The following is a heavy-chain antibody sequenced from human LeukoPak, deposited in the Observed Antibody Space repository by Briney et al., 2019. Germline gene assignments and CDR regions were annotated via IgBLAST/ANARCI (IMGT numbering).Heavy chain of an antibody. CDR2: IKQDGSEK. V-gene: IGHV3-7*01. Sequence: GRSLRLSCAASGFTFSSYWMSWVRQAPGKGLEWVANIKQDGSEKYYVDSVKGRFTISRDNAKNSLYLQMNSLRAEDTAVYYCASEGATSPTFDYWGQGTLVTVSS. CDR3: ASEGATSPTFDY. D-gene: IGHD1-26*01. CDR1: GFTFSSYW. J-gene: IGHJ4*02.